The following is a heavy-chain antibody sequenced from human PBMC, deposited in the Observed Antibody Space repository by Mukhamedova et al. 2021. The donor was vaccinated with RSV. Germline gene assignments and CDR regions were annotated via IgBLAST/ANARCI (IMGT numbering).Heavy chain of an antibody. J-gene: IGHJ5*02. CDR3: ARITADSWLLGWXFS. Sequence: GKELEWIGYIYNSGTTDYNPSLKFRVNISLDTSKHQFSLKLSSVTAADTAVYYCARITADSWLLGWXFSCGLGTLVTLAS. V-gene: IGHV4-59*13. CDR2: IYNSGTT. D-gene: IGHD3-9*01.